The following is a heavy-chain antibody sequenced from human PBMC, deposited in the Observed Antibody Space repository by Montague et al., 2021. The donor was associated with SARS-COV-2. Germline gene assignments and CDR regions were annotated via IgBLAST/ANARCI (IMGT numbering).Heavy chain of an antibody. V-gene: IGHV3-23*03. D-gene: IGHD6-19*01. J-gene: IGHJ3*02. Sequence: SLRLSCAASGLTFNNYAFSWVRQAPGKGLKWVSIIYRGGSITYYADALKGRYTISRDDFKNTVYFQMNSLRADDTAVYYCATRYNSGWHDALDIWGQGTMATVSS. CDR1: GLTFNNYA. CDR2: IYRGGSIT. CDR3: ATRYNSGWHDALDI.